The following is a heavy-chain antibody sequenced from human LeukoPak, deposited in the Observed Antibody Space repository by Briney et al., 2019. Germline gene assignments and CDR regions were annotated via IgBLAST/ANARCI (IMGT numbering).Heavy chain of an antibody. Sequence: GGSLRLSCAASGFIFSNYALAWVRQAPGKGLEWVSGISRIGGSTHYADSVKGRFTLSRDNSENTLYLQLNSLRAEDSGIYYCAKAFRIVGIGNPDDAFDVWGQGTVVTVS. CDR1: GFIFSNYA. CDR3: AKAFRIVGIGNPDDAFDV. D-gene: IGHD1-26*01. J-gene: IGHJ3*01. V-gene: IGHV3-23*01. CDR2: ISRIGGST.